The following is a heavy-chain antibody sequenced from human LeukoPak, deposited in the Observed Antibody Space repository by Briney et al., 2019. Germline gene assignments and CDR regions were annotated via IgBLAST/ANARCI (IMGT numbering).Heavy chain of an antibody. D-gene: IGHD3-3*01. CDR3: ARSGVMIFGVVIMPFDY. Sequence: ASVKVPCKASGYTFTSYGISWVRQAPGQGLEWMGWISAYNGNTNYAQKLQGRVTMTTDTSTSTAYMELRSLRSDDTAVYYCARSGVMIFGVVIMPFDYWGQGTLVTVSS. V-gene: IGHV1-18*01. CDR2: ISAYNGNT. CDR1: GYTFTSYG. J-gene: IGHJ4*02.